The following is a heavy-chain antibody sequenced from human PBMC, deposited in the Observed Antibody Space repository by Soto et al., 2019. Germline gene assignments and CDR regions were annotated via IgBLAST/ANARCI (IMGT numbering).Heavy chain of an antibody. CDR2: ISGSGGST. CDR1: GFTFSSYA. V-gene: IGHV3-23*01. Sequence: PGGSLRLSCAASGFTFSSYAMSWVRQAPGKGLEWVSAISGSGGSTYYADSVKGRFTISRDNSKNTLYLQMNSLRAEDTAVYYCAKDRYYDFWSGYYIPFDYWGQGTLVTVSS. CDR3: AKDRYYDFWSGYYIPFDY. J-gene: IGHJ4*02. D-gene: IGHD3-3*01.